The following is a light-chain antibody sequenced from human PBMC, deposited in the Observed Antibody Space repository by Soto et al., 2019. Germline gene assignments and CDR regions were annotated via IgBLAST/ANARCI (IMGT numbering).Light chain of an antibody. CDR1: SGNIASSY. Sequence: NFMLAQPHSLSESPGKTITISCTRSSGNIASSYVQWYQLRPGSAPTTVIYEDNQRHSSVADRLSGCIDSSSNSASLSISGLKTEEEADYCCQSYDTKNHVIFGGGTKLTVL. CDR2: EDN. V-gene: IGLV6-57*04. J-gene: IGLJ2*01. CDR3: QSYDTKNHVI.